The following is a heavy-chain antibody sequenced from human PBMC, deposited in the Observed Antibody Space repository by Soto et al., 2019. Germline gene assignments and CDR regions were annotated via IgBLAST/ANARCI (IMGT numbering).Heavy chain of an antibody. Sequence: SETLSLTCTASGGSISSYYWSWIRQPPGKGLEWIGYIYYSGSTNYNPSLKSRVTISVDTSKNQFSLKLSSVTAADTAVYYCARDQYCISTSCYWTPCDYYGMDVWGQGTTVTVSS. CDR1: GGSISSYY. CDR3: ARDQYCISTSCYWTPCDYYGMDV. V-gene: IGHV4-59*01. CDR2: IYYSGST. J-gene: IGHJ6*02. D-gene: IGHD2-2*01.